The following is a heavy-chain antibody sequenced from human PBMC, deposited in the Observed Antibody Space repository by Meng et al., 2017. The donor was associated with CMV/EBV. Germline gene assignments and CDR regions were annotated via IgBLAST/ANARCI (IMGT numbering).Heavy chain of an antibody. CDR2: IYYSGST. CDR3: ARYSGSYYSY. V-gene: IGHV4-39*01. Sequence: QLQLQESGPGLVKPSETLSLTCTVSGGSIRSSSYYWSWIRQPPGKGLEWIGSIYYSGSTYYNPSLKSRVTISVDTSKNQFSLKLSSVTAADTAVYYCARYSGSYYSYWGQGTLVTVSS. D-gene: IGHD1-26*01. CDR1: GGSIRSSSYY. J-gene: IGHJ4*02.